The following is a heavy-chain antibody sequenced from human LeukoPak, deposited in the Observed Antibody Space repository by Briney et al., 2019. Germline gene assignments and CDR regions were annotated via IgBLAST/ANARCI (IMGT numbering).Heavy chain of an antibody. CDR2: TFYDGST. D-gene: IGHD3-10*01. J-gene: IGHJ4*02. CDR1: GGSISSSY. Sequence: SETLSLTCTVAGGSISSSYWSWIRQPPGKRLEWIGYTFYDGSTTYNPSLKSRLTISVDTSKNQFSLKLSSVTAADTAVYYCATKGTGRYSTFDQWGQGTLVTVSS. CDR3: ATKGTGRYSTFDQ. V-gene: IGHV4-59*01.